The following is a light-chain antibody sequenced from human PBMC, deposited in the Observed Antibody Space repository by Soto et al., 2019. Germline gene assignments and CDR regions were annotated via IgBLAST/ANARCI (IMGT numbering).Light chain of an antibody. CDR1: HTITTY. J-gene: IGKJ1*01. Sequence: DIQMTQSPSSLSASVGDRVTITCRASHTITTYLNWYQQKPGKAPKLLIYGASTLHSGVPSSFSGSGFGTDFTLTITSLRPEDFPTYFCQQSYSTPWTFGQRTTVEIK. V-gene: IGKV1-39*01. CDR2: GAS. CDR3: QQSYSTPWT.